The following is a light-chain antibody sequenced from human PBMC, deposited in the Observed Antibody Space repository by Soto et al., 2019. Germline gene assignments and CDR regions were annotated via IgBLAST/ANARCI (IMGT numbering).Light chain of an antibody. Sequence: DIQMTQSPSTLSASVGDRVTITCRASQSISSWLAWYQQKPGKAPKLLIYDAYSLESGVPSRFSGSGSGTEFTLTISSLQPDDFATYYCQQYNSYPWTFGQGTKVDNK. CDR3: QQYNSYPWT. V-gene: IGKV1-5*01. J-gene: IGKJ1*01. CDR1: QSISSW. CDR2: DAY.